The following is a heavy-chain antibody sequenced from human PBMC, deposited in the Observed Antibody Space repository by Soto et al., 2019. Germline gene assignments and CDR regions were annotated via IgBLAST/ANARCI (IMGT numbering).Heavy chain of an antibody. CDR2: IIHTSGTA. J-gene: IGHJ6*02. Sequence: QVQLVHSGAEVKKPGSSVKVSCKASGGTFSSYAISWVRQAHGHGLDWMGGIIHTSGTANYAQKFKGRVTIPADESTSTAYIELRSLISEDTAVYYCARSQGSSTSLEIYYYYYYGMDVWGQGTTVTVSS. CDR3: ARSQGSSTSLEIYYYYYYGMDV. V-gene: IGHV1-69*01. CDR1: GGTFSSYA. D-gene: IGHD2-2*01.